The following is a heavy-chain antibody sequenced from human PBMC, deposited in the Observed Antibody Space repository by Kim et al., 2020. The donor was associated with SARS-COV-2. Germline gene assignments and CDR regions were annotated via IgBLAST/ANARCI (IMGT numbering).Heavy chain of an antibody. CDR3: ARRGPRWYSGSYSDY. V-gene: IGHV3-7*01. J-gene: IGHJ4*02. Sequence: GGSLRLSCAASGFTFSSYWMSCVRQAPGKGLEWVANIKQDGSEKYYVDSVKGRFTISRDNAKNSLYLQMNSLRAEDTAVYYCARRGPRWYSGSYSDYWGQGTLVTVSS. CDR1: GFTFSSYW. D-gene: IGHD1-26*01. CDR2: IKQDGSEK.